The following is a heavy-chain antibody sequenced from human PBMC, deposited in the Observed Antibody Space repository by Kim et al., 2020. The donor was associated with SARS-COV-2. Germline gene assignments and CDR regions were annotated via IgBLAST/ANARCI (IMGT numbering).Heavy chain of an antibody. CDR3: AIDYDTSGYYYLPDF. V-gene: IGHV1-2*02. CDR1: GYTFTAYY. D-gene: IGHD3-22*01. J-gene: IGHJ4*02. CDR2: INPNSGGT. Sequence: ASVKVSCKASGYTFTAYYMHWVRQAPGQGLEWVGWINPNSGGTNYAQKFQGRVTMTRDTSISTGYMGLSRLRSDDTAVYYCAIDYDTSGYYYLPDFGDQGTLVTFSS.